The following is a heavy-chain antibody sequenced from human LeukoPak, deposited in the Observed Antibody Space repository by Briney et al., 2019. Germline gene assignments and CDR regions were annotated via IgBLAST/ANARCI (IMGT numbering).Heavy chain of an antibody. V-gene: IGHV4-34*01. J-gene: IGHJ3*02. Sequence: SETLSLTCVVYGGSFSGYYWSWIRQPPGKGLEWIGEINHSGSTNYNPSLKSRVTISVDTSKNQFSLKLSSVTAADTAVYYCARKSLKQWLVRHAFDIWGQGTMVTVSS. CDR1: GGSFSGYY. CDR3: ARKSLKQWLVRHAFDI. D-gene: IGHD6-19*01. CDR2: INHSGST.